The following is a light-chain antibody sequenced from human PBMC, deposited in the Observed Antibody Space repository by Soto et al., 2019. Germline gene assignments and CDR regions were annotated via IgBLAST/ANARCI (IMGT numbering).Light chain of an antibody. CDR1: RGISSY. CDR3: QQLNSYPQT. Sequence: DTQMTQSPSTLSASVGDRVSITCQASRGISSYLAWYQQKPGKAPKLLVYSASTLQSGVPSRFSGSGSGPDFTLTISSLQPEDSATYFCQQLNSYPQTFGQGTRLEIK. V-gene: IGKV1-9*01. J-gene: IGKJ5*01. CDR2: SAS.